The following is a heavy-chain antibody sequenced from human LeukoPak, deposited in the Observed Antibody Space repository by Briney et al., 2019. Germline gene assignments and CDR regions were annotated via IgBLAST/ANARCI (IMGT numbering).Heavy chain of an antibody. Sequence: GASVKVPCKASGGTFSSYAISWVRQAPGQGLEWMGRIIPILGIASYAQKFQGRVTITADKSTSTAYMELSSLRSEDTAVYYCAREPGPYYYYDSSGYLIYWGQGTLVTVSS. J-gene: IGHJ4*02. CDR1: GGTFSSYA. CDR3: AREPGPYYYYDSSGYLIY. CDR2: IIPILGIA. D-gene: IGHD3-22*01. V-gene: IGHV1-69*04.